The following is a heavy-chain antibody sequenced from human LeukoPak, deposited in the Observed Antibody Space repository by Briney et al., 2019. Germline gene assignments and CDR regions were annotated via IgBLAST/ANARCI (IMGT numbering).Heavy chain of an antibody. Sequence: PGGSLRLSCAASGFTFSDYYMSWIRQAPGKGLEWVSYISSSGSTIYYADSVKGRFTISRDNAKNSLYLQMNSLRAEDTAVYYCARDRPVIVVVNNHFDYWGQGTLVTVSS. CDR2: ISSSGSTI. J-gene: IGHJ4*02. CDR1: GFTFSDYY. V-gene: IGHV3-11*04. CDR3: ARDRPVIVVVNNHFDY. D-gene: IGHD3-22*01.